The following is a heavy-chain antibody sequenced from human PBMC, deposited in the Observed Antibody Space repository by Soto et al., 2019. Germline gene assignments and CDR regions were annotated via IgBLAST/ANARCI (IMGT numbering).Heavy chain of an antibody. J-gene: IGHJ6*02. D-gene: IGHD1-26*01. Sequence: HPGGSLRLSCAASGFTFSSYAMHWVRQAPGKGLEWVAVISYDGSNKYYADSVKGRFTISRDNSKNTLYLQMNSLRAEDTAVYYCARELGVGEYYYYGMDVWGQGTTVTVSS. V-gene: IGHV3-30-3*01. CDR3: ARELGVGEYYYYGMDV. CDR1: GFTFSSYA. CDR2: ISYDGSNK.